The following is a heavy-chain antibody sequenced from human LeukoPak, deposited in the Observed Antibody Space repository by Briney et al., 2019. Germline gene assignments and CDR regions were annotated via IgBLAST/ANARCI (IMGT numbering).Heavy chain of an antibody. J-gene: IGHJ3*02. CDR2: INPNSGGT. CDR1: GYTFTGYY. D-gene: IGHD3-10*01. CDR3: ARDRYYGSGSYYGDDAFDI. V-gene: IGHV1-2*04. Sequence: ASVKVSCKASGYTFTGYYMHWVRQAPGQGLEWMGWINPNSGGTNYAQKFQGWVTMTRDTSISTAYMELSRLRSDDTAVYYCARDRYYGSGSYYGDDAFDIWGQGTMVTVSS.